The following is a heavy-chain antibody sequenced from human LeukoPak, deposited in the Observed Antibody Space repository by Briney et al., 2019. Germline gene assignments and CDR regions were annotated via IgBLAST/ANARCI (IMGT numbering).Heavy chain of an antibody. CDR2: ISGSGGST. D-gene: IGHD3-10*01. CDR1: GFTFINYG. V-gene: IGHV3-23*01. J-gene: IGHJ4*02. Sequence: GGSLRLSCAASGFTFINYGMSWVRQAPGKGLEWVSAISGSGGSTYYADSVKGRFTISRDNSKNTLYLQMNSLRAEDTAVYYCAKKSGSYYSLDYWGQGTLVTVSS. CDR3: AKKSGSYYSLDY.